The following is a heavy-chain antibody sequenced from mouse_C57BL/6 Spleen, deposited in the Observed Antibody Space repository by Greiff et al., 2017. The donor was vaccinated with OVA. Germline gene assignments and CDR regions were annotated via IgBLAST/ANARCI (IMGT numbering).Heavy chain of an antibody. V-gene: IGHV1-64*01. CDR3: VYSNYNLSFDY. CDR2: IHPNSGST. Sequence: QVQLQQSGAELVKPGASVKLSCKASGYTFTSYWMHWVKQRPGQGLEWIGMIHPNSGSTNYNEKFKSKATLTVDKSSSTAYMQLSSLTSEDSAVYYCVYSNYNLSFDYWGQGTTLTVSS. D-gene: IGHD2-5*01. J-gene: IGHJ2*01. CDR1: GYTFTSYW.